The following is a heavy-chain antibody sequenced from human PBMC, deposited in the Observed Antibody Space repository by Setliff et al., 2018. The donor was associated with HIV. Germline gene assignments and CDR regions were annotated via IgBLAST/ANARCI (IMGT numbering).Heavy chain of an antibody. CDR1: GYTFTGYY. CDR3: ARPSFGSSSWKNDAFDI. Sequence: GASVKVSCKASGYTFTGYYMHWVRQAPGQGLEWMGRINPNSGGTNYAQKFQGRVTMTRDTSISTAYMELSRLRSDDTAVYYCARPSFGSSSWKNDAFDIWGQGTMVIVSS. D-gene: IGHD6-13*01. V-gene: IGHV1-2*06. J-gene: IGHJ3*02. CDR2: INPNSGGT.